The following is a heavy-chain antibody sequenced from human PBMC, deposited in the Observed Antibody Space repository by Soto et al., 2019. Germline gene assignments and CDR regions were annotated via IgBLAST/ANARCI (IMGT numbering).Heavy chain of an antibody. D-gene: IGHD2-2*02. Sequence: PGGSLRLSCAASGFTFSSYGMHWVRQAPGKGLEWVAVIWYDGSNKYYADSVKGRFTISRDNSKNTLYLQMNSLRAEDTAVYYCARGLLGYCSSTSCYTGIVATTLPDYWGQGTLV. CDR1: GFTFSSYG. CDR3: ARGLLGYCSSTSCYTGIVATTLPDY. CDR2: IWYDGSNK. V-gene: IGHV3-33*01. J-gene: IGHJ4*02.